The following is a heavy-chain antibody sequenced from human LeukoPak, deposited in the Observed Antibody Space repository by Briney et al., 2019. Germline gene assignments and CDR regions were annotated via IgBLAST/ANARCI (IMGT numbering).Heavy chain of an antibody. V-gene: IGHV1-46*01. D-gene: IGHD3-22*01. CDR1: GYTFTSYY. J-gene: IGHJ4*02. Sequence: ASVKVSCKASGYTFTSYYMHWVRQAPGQGLEWMGIINPSGGSTSYAQKFQGRVTMTRDTSTSTVYMELSSLRSEDTAVYYCAREGSLKVENYDSSGYYLDYWGQGTLVTVSS. CDR2: INPSGGST. CDR3: AREGSLKVENYDSSGYYLDY.